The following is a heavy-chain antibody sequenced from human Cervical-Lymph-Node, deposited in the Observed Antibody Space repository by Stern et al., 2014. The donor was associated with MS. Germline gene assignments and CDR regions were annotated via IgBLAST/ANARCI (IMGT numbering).Heavy chain of an antibody. CDR3: ARGRTTMAY. D-gene: IGHD4-11*01. J-gene: IGHJ4*02. Sequence: VHLVESGGGLVKPGGSLRLSCAPSGFTFSDFYMSCIRQAPGKGLEWVSYISTSGSPISYSDSVKGRFTISRDNAKNSLYLQMNSLRAEDTAVYFCARGRTTMAYWGQGTLVTVSS. V-gene: IGHV3-11*01. CDR1: GFTFSDFY. CDR2: ISTSGSPI.